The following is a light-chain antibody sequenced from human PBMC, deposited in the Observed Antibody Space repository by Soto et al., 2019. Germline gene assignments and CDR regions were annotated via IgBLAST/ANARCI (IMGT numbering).Light chain of an antibody. CDR3: QQYGNSPLT. Sequence: EIVLTQSPGTLSLSPGERATLSCRASQSVSSTYLAWYQQRPGQAPRLLIYGASNRATGIPDRFSGSGSGTDFTLTISRLEPEDFAVYFCQQYGNSPLTLGGETKVDIK. CDR1: QSVSSTY. V-gene: IGKV3-20*01. J-gene: IGKJ4*01. CDR2: GAS.